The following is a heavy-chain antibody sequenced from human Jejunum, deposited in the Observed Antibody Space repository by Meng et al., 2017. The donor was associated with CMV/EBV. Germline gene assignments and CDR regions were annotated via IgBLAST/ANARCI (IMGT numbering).Heavy chain of an antibody. D-gene: IGHD5-18*01. CDR2: MSSSGRNI. CDR1: GFTYSKYE. Sequence: AAYGFTYSKYEMIWVRQAPGKGLEWVSYMSSSGRNIYYADSVKGRFTISRDIGKNALYLQMDSLRAEDTAVYYCARYSTSNAFDLWGQGTMVTVSS. CDR3: ARYSTSNAFDL. V-gene: IGHV3-48*03. J-gene: IGHJ3*01.